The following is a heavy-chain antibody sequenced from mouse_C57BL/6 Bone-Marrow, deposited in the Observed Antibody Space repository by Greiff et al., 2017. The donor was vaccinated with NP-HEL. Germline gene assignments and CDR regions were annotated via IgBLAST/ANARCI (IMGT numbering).Heavy chain of an antibody. CDR1: GYTFTSYW. CDR2: IYPSDSET. CDR3: ASDYYCSRRFAY. Sequence: QVQLQQPGAELVRPGSSVKLSCKASGYTFTSYWMDWVKQRPGQGLEWIGNIYPSDSETHYNQTFKDKATLTVDKSSSTAYMQLSSLTSEDSAVYYCASDYYCSRRFAYWGQGTLVTVSA. J-gene: IGHJ3*01. D-gene: IGHD1-1*01. V-gene: IGHV1-61*01.